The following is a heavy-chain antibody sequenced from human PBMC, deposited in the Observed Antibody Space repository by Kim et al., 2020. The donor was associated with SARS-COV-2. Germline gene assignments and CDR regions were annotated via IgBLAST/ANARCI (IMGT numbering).Heavy chain of an antibody. J-gene: IGHJ4*02. D-gene: IGHD6-19*01. Sequence: TANCAQKFQGRVTITADESTSTAYMELSSLGSEDTAVYYCARVTVAGIDYWGQGTLVTVSS. CDR3: ARVTVAGIDY. V-gene: IGHV1-69*01. CDR2: TA.